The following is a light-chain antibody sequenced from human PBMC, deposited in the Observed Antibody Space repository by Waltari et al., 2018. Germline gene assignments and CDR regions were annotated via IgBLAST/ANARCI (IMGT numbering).Light chain of an antibody. V-gene: IGKV4-1*01. CDR3: QQYYSTPRT. Sequence: DVVMTQSPDSLALSLGERATLSCKSSQSVLSTSSNNNSLAWYQQKPGQPPKLLIYWASTRESGVPDRFSGSGSGTDFTLTISSLQAEDVAVYYCQQYYSTPRTVGQGTKVEIK. CDR1: QSVLSTSSNNNS. J-gene: IGKJ1*01. CDR2: WAS.